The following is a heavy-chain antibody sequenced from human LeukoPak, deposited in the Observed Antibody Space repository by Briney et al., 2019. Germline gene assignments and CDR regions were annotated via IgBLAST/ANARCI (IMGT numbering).Heavy chain of an antibody. Sequence: GGSLRLSCAASGFTLSSYAMNWVRQAPGKGLEWVSAISGSGGSTYYADSVKGRFTISRDNSKNTLYLQMNSLRAEDTAVYYCAKDPEVQHYGGNSGFDYWGQGTLVTVSS. CDR2: ISGSGGST. J-gene: IGHJ4*02. V-gene: IGHV3-23*01. D-gene: IGHD4-23*01. CDR3: AKDPEVQHYGGNSGFDY. CDR1: GFTLSSYA.